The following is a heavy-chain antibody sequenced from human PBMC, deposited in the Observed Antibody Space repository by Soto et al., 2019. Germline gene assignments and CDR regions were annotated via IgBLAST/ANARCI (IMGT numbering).Heavy chain of an antibody. J-gene: IGHJ6*02. Sequence: QVQLVQSGAEVKKPGSSVKVSYKASGGTFSSYAISWVRQAPGQGLEWMGGIIPIFGTANYAQKFQGRVTITADESTSTAYMELSSLRSEDTAVYYCARGEIAAAGLTEYYYYYYGMDVWGQGTTVTVSS. CDR1: GGTFSSYA. D-gene: IGHD6-13*01. CDR2: IIPIFGTA. V-gene: IGHV1-69*01. CDR3: ARGEIAAAGLTEYYYYYYGMDV.